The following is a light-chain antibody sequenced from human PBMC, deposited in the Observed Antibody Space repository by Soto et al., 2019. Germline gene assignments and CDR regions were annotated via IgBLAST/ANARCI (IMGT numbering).Light chain of an antibody. CDR2: DAS. CDR3: QQYNSYPWT. V-gene: IGKV1-5*01. Sequence: DIQMTQSPSTLSASVGDRVTITCRASQSISRWLAWYLQKSGKAPKFLIYDASSLESGAPSRFSGSGSGTEFTLTISTLQPDDFATYYCQQYNSYPWTFGQGTKVDIK. CDR1: QSISRW. J-gene: IGKJ1*01.